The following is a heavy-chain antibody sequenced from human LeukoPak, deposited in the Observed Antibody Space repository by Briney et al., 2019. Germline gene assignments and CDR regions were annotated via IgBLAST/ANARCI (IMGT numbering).Heavy chain of an antibody. CDR1: GFTFSNYA. D-gene: IGHD7-27*01. CDR3: ARERGNWDFDY. V-gene: IGHV3-21*01. Sequence: GGSLRLSCTASGFTFSNYAMTWVRQAPGKGLEWVSSISSSSSYIYYADSVKGRFTISRDNAKNSLYLQMNSLRAEDTAVYYCARERGNWDFDYWGQGTLVTVSS. J-gene: IGHJ4*02. CDR2: ISSSSSYI.